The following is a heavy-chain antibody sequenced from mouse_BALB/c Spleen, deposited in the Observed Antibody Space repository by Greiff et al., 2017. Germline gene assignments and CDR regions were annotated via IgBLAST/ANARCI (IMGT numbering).Heavy chain of an antibody. CDR2: IWAGGST. CDR3: ARVDDGYDGYFDV. D-gene: IGHD2-2*01. J-gene: IGHJ1*01. Sequence: QVQLQQSGPGLVAPSQSLSITCTVSGFSLTSYGVHWVRQPPGKGLEWLGVIWAGGSTNYNSALMSRLSISKDNSKSQVFLKMNSLQTDDTAMYYCARVDDGYDGYFDVWGAGTTVTVSS. V-gene: IGHV2-9*02. CDR1: GFSLTSYG.